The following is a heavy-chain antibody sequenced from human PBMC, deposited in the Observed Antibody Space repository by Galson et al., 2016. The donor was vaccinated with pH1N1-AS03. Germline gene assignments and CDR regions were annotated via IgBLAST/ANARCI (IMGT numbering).Heavy chain of an antibody. V-gene: IGHV5-51*01. CDR1: GYSFTNYW. CDR2: IYPGDSYT. CDR3: ARHRLSVTHSFSTRRIDV. D-gene: IGHD5/OR15-5a*01. J-gene: IGHJ6*04. Sequence: QSGAEVKKPGESLKISCKGSGYSFTNYWIGWVRQMPGKGLEWMGIIYPGDSYTRYSPSFQGQVTISSDKSITTAYLQWSNPKASDTAMYYCARHRLSVTHSFSTRRIDVWGKGTTVTVSS.